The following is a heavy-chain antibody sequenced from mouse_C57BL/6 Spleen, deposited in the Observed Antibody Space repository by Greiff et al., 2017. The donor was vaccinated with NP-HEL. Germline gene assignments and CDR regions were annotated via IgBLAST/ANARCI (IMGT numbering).Heavy chain of an antibody. CDR1: GYTFTGYW. D-gene: IGHD2-5*01. Sequence: VQLQQSGAELMKPGASVKLSCKATGYTFTGYWIEWVKQRPGHGLEWIGEILPGSGSTNYNAKFKGKATFTADTSSNTAYMQLSSLTTEDSAIYYCARDDSNGAYFDYWGQGTTLTVSS. V-gene: IGHV1-9*01. CDR2: ILPGSGST. J-gene: IGHJ2*01. CDR3: ARDDSNGAYFDY.